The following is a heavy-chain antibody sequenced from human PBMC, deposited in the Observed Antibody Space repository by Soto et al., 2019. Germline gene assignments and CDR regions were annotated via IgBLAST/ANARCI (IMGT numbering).Heavy chain of an antibody. CDR2: IKEDGSEI. Sequence: EMHLVESGGDLVQPGGSLRLSCAASGFTFSHSWMSWVRQAPGKGLEWVANIKEDGSEIHYVDSVKGRFTISRDNAKNCLYLQMSSLRVEDTGGYYCEGDAWGHAHIRGQGTPVTVAS. V-gene: IGHV3-7*04. D-gene: IGHD3-16*01. J-gene: IGHJ4*02. CDR3: EGDAWGHAHI. CDR1: GFTFSHSW.